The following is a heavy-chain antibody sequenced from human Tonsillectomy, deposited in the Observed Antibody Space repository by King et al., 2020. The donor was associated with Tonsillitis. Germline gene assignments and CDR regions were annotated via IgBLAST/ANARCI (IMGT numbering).Heavy chain of an antibody. Sequence: EVQLVESGGGLVQPGGSLRLSCAASEFTFSSYAMTWVRQAPGKGLEWVSAISGGGDRTYYADSVKGRFTISRDNSKNTLSLLMNSLRAEDTAVYYCAKDHSYGALPALDVWGQGTTVTVYS. CDR1: EFTFSSYA. V-gene: IGHV3-23*04. CDR3: AKDHSYGALPALDV. CDR2: ISGGGDRT. J-gene: IGHJ6*02. D-gene: IGHD5-18*01.